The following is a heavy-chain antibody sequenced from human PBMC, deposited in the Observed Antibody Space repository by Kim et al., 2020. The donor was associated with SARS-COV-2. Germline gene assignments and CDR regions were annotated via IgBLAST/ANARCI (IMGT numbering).Heavy chain of an antibody. CDR2: IYYSGTT. V-gene: IGHV4-59*01. CDR1: RGSINNYY. Sequence: SETLSLICTVSRGSINNYYWSWIRQAPGKGLEYIGFIYYSGTTNSTHSLKSRVTISVDTSKNEFSMKLRRVTAANTAVYSCARSGGVANSCFDYWGQGT. J-gene: IGHJ4*02. CDR3: ARSGGVANSCFDY. D-gene: IGHD3-16*01.